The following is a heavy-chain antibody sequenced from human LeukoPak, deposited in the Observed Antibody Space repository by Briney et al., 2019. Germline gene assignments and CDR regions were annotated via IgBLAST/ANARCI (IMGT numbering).Heavy chain of an antibody. CDR1: GGTFSSYA. CDR2: IIPIFGTA. J-gene: IGHJ4*02. CDR3: ARVHDYGDYFDY. V-gene: IGHV1-69*01. Sequence: SVKVSCKASGGTFSSYAISWVLQAPGQGLEWMGGIIPIFGTANYAQKFQGRVTITADESTSTAYMELSSLRSEDTAVYYCARVHDYGDYFDYWGQGTLVTVSS. D-gene: IGHD4-17*01.